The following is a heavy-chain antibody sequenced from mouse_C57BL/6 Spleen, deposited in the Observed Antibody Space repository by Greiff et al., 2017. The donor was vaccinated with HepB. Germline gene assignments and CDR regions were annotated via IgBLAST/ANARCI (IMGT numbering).Heavy chain of an antibody. CDR1: GYSITSGYY. J-gene: IGHJ3*01. CDR2: ISYDGSN. V-gene: IGHV3-6*01. CDR3: ARGGPLDPFAY. Sequence: EVKLQESGPGLVKPSQSLSLTCSVTGYSITSGYYWNWIRQFPGNKLEWMGYISYDGSNNYNPSLKNRISITRDTSKNQFFLKLNSVTTEDTATYYCARGGPLDPFAYWGQGTLVTVSA.